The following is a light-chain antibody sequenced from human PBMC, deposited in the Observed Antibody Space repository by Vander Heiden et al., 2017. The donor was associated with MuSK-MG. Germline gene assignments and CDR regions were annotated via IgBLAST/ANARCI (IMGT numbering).Light chain of an antibody. J-gene: IGKJ4*01. CDR1: QSVSSY. V-gene: IGKV3-11*01. CDR2: DAS. CDR3: QERSVWALT. Sequence: VFTHSPATLSLSPGESATLSCRASQSVSSYLAWYQQKPGQAPRLLIYDASNRSTRIPARFSRSGSGTDFTLTISILEPEDFAVYHCQERSVWALTFAGES.